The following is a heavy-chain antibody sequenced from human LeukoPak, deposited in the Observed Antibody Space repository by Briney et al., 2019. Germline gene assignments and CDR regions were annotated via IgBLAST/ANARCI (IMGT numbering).Heavy chain of an antibody. D-gene: IGHD2-2*01. J-gene: IGHJ4*02. CDR1: RGTFSSYA. V-gene: IGHV1-69*06. Sequence: GSSENVSRKASRGTFSSYAISWVRQAPGPGLEWMGGVIPIFGTANYAQKFQGRVTITADKSTSTAYMELSSLRSEDTAVYYCASSLLGGYCSSTSCYPFDYWGQGTLVTVSS. CDR3: ASSLLGGYCSSTSCYPFDY. CDR2: VIPIFGTA.